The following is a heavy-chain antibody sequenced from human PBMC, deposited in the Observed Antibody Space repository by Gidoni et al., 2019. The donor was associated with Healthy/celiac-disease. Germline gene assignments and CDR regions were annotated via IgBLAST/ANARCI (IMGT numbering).Heavy chain of an antibody. CDR2: IRSKAYGGTT. V-gene: IGHV3-49*05. J-gene: IGHJ4*02. Sequence: EVQLVESGGGLVKPGRSLRLSCTASGFTFGDYAMSWFRQAPGKGLEWVGFIRSKAYGGTTEYAASVKGRFTISRDDSKSIAYLQMNSLKTEDTAVYYCTRAAYPLYSYGLHFDYWGQGTLVTVSS. CDR3: TRAAYPLYSYGLHFDY. CDR1: GFTFGDYA. D-gene: IGHD5-18*01.